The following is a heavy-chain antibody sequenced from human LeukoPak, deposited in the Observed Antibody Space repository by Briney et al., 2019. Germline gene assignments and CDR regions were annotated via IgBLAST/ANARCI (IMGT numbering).Heavy chain of an antibody. J-gene: IGHJ4*02. CDR1: GYTFTSHD. V-gene: IGHV1-8*01. D-gene: IGHD6-13*01. CDR3: ARGLIAAAGIGY. CDR2: MNPNSGNT. Sequence: ASVKVSCKASGYTFTSHDINWVRQATGQGLECMGWMNPNSGNTGYAQKFQGRVTMTRNTSISTAYMELSSLRSEDTAVYYCARGLIAAAGIGYWGQGTLVTVSS.